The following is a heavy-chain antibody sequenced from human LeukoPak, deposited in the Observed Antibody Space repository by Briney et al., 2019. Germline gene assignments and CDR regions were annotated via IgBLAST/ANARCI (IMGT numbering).Heavy chain of an antibody. CDR3: ARHRSGTYWRAFDI. CDR1: GGSISSYY. CDR2: IYYSGST. V-gene: IGHV4-59*01. Sequence: SETLSLTCTVSGGSISSYYWSWIRQPPGKGLEWIGYIYYSGSTNYNPSLKSRVTISVDTSKNQFSLKLSSVTAADTAVYYCARHRSGTYWRAFDIWGQGTMVTVSS. D-gene: IGHD1-26*01. J-gene: IGHJ3*02.